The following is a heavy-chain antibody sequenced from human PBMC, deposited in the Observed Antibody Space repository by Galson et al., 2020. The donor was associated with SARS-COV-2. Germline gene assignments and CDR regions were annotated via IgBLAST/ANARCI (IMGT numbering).Heavy chain of an antibody. CDR3: AKDRGYHSGIDAFDV. CDR2: IWYDGSNK. CDR1: GFTFSSYG. Sequence: QLGESLKISCAASGFTFSSYGMHWVRQAPGKGLEWVAVIWYDGSNKYYADSVKGRFTISRDNSKNTLYLQMNSLRAEDTAVYYCAKDRGYHSGIDAFDVWGQGTMVTVSS. D-gene: IGHD3-22*01. J-gene: IGHJ3*01. V-gene: IGHV3-33*06.